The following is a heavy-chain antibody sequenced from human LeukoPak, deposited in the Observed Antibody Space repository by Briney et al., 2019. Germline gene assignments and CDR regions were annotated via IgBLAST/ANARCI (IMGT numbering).Heavy chain of an antibody. CDR3: AREPEAGTAGFDF. CDR1: GYTFTDSY. D-gene: IGHD6-19*01. Sequence: ASVKVSCKASGYTFTDSYVHWVRQAPGQGLEWMGWINPDSGGIVYAKKFQGRVTLTRDTSVSTVYMELSRLRSDDTAVFYCAREPEAGTAGFDFWGRGTLVTVSS. CDR2: INPDSGGI. J-gene: IGHJ4*02. V-gene: IGHV1-2*02.